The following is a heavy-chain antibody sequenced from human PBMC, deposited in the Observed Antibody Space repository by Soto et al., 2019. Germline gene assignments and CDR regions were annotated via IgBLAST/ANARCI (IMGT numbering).Heavy chain of an antibody. D-gene: IGHD6-19*01. V-gene: IGHV3-30-3*01. CDR1: GFTFSSYA. CDR3: AREEIAVAPGGAFDI. J-gene: IGHJ3*02. CDR2: ISYDGSNK. Sequence: PGGSLRLSCAASGFTFSSYAMHWVRQAPGKGLEWVAVISYDGSNKYYADSVKGRFTISRDNSKNTLYLQMNSLRAEDTAVYYCAREEIAVAPGGAFDIWGQGTMVTVSS.